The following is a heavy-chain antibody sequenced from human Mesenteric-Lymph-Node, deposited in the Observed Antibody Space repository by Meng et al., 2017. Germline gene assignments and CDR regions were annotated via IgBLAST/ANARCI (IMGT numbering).Heavy chain of an antibody. Sequence: VSLRGSGPGLVKPSGTLSLTCAVSGGSISSSNWWSWVRQPPGKGLEWIGKIYHSGITIYKPSLKSRVTMSVDNSKNQFSLKLNSMTAADTAVYYCARDPTGGEDHQRVWGQGTLVTVSS. CDR3: ARDPTGGEDHQRV. CDR2: IYHSGIT. J-gene: IGHJ4*02. CDR1: GGSISSSNW. D-gene: IGHD1-14*01. V-gene: IGHV4-4*02.